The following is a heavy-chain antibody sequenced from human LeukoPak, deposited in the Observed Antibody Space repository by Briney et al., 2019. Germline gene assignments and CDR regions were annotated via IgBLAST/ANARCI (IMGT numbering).Heavy chain of an antibody. CDR3: ARVGNVDTAMVTISMDV. CDR1: GYTFTGYY. V-gene: IGHV1-2*02. Sequence: GASVKVSCKASGYTFTGYYMHWVRQAPGQGLEWMGWINPNSGGTNYAQKFQGRVTMTRNTSISTAYMELSSLRSEDTAVYYCARVGNVDTAMVTISMDVWGQGTTVTVSS. J-gene: IGHJ6*02. D-gene: IGHD5-18*01. CDR2: INPNSGGT.